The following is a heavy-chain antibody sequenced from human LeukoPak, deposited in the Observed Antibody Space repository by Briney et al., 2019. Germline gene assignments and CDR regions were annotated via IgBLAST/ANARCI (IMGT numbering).Heavy chain of an antibody. D-gene: IGHD6-13*01. CDR2: ISSSSSYI. CDR1: GFTFSSYS. V-gene: IGHV3-21*01. J-gene: IGHJ4*02. CDR3: ARDKGSSWSGGFDY. Sequence: GGSLRLSCAASGFTFSSYSMSWVRQAPGKGLEWVSSISSSSSYIYYADSVKGRFTISRDNAKNSLYLQMNSLRAEDTAVYYCARDKGSSWSGGFDYWGQGTLVTVSS.